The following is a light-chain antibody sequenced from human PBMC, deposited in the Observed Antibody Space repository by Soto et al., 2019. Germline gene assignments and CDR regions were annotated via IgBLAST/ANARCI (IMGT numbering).Light chain of an antibody. Sequence: EIVLTQSPGTLSLSPGERATLSCRASQSVSSSYLAWYQQKPGQAPRLLVYGASSRATGIPDRFSGSGSGTDFTLTISRLEPEDFAVYYCQQYGSLPETFGHGTKVEIK. J-gene: IGKJ1*01. CDR3: QQYGSLPET. CDR1: QSVSSSY. V-gene: IGKV3-20*01. CDR2: GAS.